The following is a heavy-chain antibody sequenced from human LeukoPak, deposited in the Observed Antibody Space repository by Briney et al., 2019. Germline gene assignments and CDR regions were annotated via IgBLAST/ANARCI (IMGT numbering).Heavy chain of an antibody. V-gene: IGHV3-23*01. J-gene: IGHJ3*02. D-gene: IGHD4-17*01. CDR3: GKDPNGDYVGAFDM. CDR1: GFTFTNYA. CDR2: ISGSGGST. Sequence: QPGRSLRLSCAASGFTFTNYAMIWVRQAPGKGLEWVSAISGSGGSTYYADSVKGRFTISRDNSKNTLFLQVNSLRAEDTAVYYCGKDPNGDYVGAFDMWGQGTMVTVSP.